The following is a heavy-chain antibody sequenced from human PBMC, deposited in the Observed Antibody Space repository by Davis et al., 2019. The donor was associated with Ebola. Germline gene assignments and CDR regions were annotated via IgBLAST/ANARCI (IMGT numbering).Heavy chain of an antibody. CDR3: ARVPTDPSGG. Sequence: SVKVSCKSSAGTFSSFAVGWVRQAPGQGLEWMGWINPNSGGTNYAQQFQGRVTITADESTSTAYMELSSLRSEDTAVYYCARVPTDPSGGWGQGTLVTVSS. J-gene: IGHJ4*02. V-gene: IGHV1-69*13. CDR1: AGTFSSFA. D-gene: IGHD3-16*01. CDR2: INPNSGGT.